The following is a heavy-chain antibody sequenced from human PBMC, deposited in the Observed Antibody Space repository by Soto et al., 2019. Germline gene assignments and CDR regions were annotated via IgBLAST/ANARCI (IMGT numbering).Heavy chain of an antibody. J-gene: IGHJ6*02. D-gene: IGHD1-26*01. V-gene: IGHV4-30-2*01. CDR1: GGSVRSGGYS. CDR3: ARSLLTSFRGATIPDYSVMDV. CDR2: IYHSGGT. Sequence: QLQLQESGSGLLKPSQTLSLTCAVSGGSVRSGGYSWGWIRQPLGKGLEWIGYIYHSGGTVYNPPFESRVTIALYWSQYQFSLKLEPVSAEDTAVYYCARSLLTSFRGATIPDYSVMDVVGQGTTVAVSS.